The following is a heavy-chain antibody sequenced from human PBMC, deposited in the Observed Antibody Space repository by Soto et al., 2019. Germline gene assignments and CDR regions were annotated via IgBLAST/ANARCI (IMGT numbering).Heavy chain of an antibody. V-gene: IGHV3-9*01. Sequence: GGSLRLSCAASGFTFDDYAMHWVRQAPGKGLEWVSGISWNSGSIGYADSVKGRFTISRDNAKNSLYLQMNSLRAEDTALYYCAKVGELREYYFDYWGQGTLVTVSS. CDR2: ISWNSGSI. J-gene: IGHJ4*02. CDR3: AKVGELREYYFDY. CDR1: GFTFDDYA. D-gene: IGHD1-7*01.